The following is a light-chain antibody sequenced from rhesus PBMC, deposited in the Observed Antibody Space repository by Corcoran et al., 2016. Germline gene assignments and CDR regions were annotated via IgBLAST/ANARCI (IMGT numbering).Light chain of an antibody. Sequence: DIQMTQSPSSLSASVGDTVTITCRASQSISSWLAWYQPKPGKAPKRLIDKASTLQSGVPSRFSGSGSGTDFTLTISSLQSEDFATYYCQQFGSSPYSFGQGTRVEIK. CDR1: QSISSW. J-gene: IGKJ2*01. CDR3: QQFGSSPYS. V-gene: IGKV1-22*01. CDR2: KAS.